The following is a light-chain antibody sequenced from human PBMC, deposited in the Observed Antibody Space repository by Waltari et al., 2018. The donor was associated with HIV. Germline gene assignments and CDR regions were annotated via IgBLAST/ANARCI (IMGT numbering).Light chain of an antibody. V-gene: IGLV7-46*01. Sequence: QAVVTQEPSLTVSPGGTVTLTCGSSTGALPSGHYLYWFQQKPGQAPRPLIYDTSDKHSWTPARFSGSLLGGKAALTLSGAQPEDEAVYYCLLSYSGAWVFGGGTKLTVL. J-gene: IGLJ3*02. CDR3: LLSYSGAWV. CDR2: DTS. CDR1: TGALPSGHY.